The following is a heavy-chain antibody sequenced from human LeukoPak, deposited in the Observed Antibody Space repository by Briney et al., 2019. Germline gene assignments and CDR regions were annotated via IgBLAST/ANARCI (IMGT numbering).Heavy chain of an antibody. J-gene: IGHJ4*02. CDR3: ARGGNYDFWSGYLGY. Sequence: PGGSLRLSCAASGFTFSSYAMHWVRQAPGKGLEWVAVISYDGSNKYYADSVKGRFTISRDNSKNTLYLQMNSLRAEDTAVYYCARGGNYDFWSGYLGYWGQGTLVTVSS. D-gene: IGHD3-3*01. CDR2: ISYDGSNK. CDR1: GFTFSSYA. V-gene: IGHV3-30-3*01.